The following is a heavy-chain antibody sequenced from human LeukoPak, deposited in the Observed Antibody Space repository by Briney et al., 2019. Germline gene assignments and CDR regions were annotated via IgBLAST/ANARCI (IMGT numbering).Heavy chain of an antibody. CDR2: INPSGGST. CDR3: ARDVTSNWYFDL. V-gene: IGHV1-46*01. CDR1: GYTFTSYY. J-gene: IGHJ2*01. D-gene: IGHD4-17*01. Sequence: EASVTVSCKASGYTFTSYYMHWVRQAPGQGLEWMGIINPSGGSTSYAQKFQGRVTMTRDTSTSTVYMELSSLRSEDTAVYYCARDVTSNWYFDLWGRGTLVTVSS.